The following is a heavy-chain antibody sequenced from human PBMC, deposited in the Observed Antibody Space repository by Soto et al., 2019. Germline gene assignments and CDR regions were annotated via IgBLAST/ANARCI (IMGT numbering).Heavy chain of an antibody. D-gene: IGHD2-2*01. V-gene: IGHV4-30-4*01. CDR2: IYYSGST. Sequence: PSETLSLTCTVSGGSISSGDYYWSWIRQPPGKGLEWIGYIYYSGSTYYNPSLKSRVTISVDTSKNQFSLKLSSVTAADTAVYYCARDREDIVLVPAAGGWFDPWGQGTLVTV. CDR1: GGSISSGDYY. CDR3: ARDREDIVLVPAAGGWFDP. J-gene: IGHJ5*02.